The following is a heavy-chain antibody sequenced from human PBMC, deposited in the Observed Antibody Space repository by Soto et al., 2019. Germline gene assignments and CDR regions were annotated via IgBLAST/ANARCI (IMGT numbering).Heavy chain of an antibody. J-gene: IGHJ6*02. Sequence: QVQLVQSGAEVKKPGASVKVSCKASGYTFTSYGISWVRQAPGQGLEWMGWFSAYKGNTNYAQKLQGRVTMTTDTSTSTAYRELRCLRSDDAAVYYCARDLRASSGWTPDHPYYYYGMDVWGQGTTVTVSS. CDR3: ARDLRASSGWTPDHPYYYYGMDV. CDR2: FSAYKGNT. V-gene: IGHV1-18*04. D-gene: IGHD6-19*01. CDR1: GYTFTSYG.